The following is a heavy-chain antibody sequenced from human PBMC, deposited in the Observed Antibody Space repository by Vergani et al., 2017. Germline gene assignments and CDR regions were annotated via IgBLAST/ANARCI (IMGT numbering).Heavy chain of an antibody. CDR2: IKSNNEGT. Sequence: QVQVVQSGAEVKKPGASVKVSCKTSGYTLSTYYIHWVRQAPGQGLEWMGWIKSNNEGTNYVQNFQGRVTMTRDTSTRTAYMELSSLRSEDTAVYYCASAEAGLDAFDIWGQGTMVTVSS. CDR3: ASAEAGLDAFDI. J-gene: IGHJ3*02. V-gene: IGHV1-2*02. CDR1: GYTLSTYY. D-gene: IGHD6-19*01.